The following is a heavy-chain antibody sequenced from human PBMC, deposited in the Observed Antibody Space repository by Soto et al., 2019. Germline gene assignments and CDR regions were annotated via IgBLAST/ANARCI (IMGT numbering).Heavy chain of an antibody. Sequence: QVQLQESGPGLVKPSETLSLTCTVSGGSISSYYWSWTRQPPGKGLEWIGYIYYSGSTNYNPSLKSRVTISVDTSKNQFSLKLSSVTAADTAVYYCARGSDKDCSSTSCYGGIMDVWGKGTTVTVSS. V-gene: IGHV4-59*01. D-gene: IGHD2-2*01. CDR1: GGSISSYY. J-gene: IGHJ6*03. CDR3: ARGSDKDCSSTSCYGGIMDV. CDR2: IYYSGST.